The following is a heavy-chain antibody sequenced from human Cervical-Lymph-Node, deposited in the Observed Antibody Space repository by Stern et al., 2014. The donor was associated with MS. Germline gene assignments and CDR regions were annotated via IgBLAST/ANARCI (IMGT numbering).Heavy chain of an antibody. CDR2: IIPVLGTT. CDR1: GGTFSRSS. Sequence: VHLVESGAELKKPGSSVKVSCKASGGTFSRSSISWVRQAPGQGLEWMGGIIPVLGTTNYAQKFQGRVTITADKSTTTVYMALSSLRSEDTAVYYCARDLGVGPSVSWGQGTVVTVSS. CDR3: ARDLGVGPSVS. J-gene: IGHJ5*02. D-gene: IGHD5/OR15-5a*01. V-gene: IGHV1-69*06.